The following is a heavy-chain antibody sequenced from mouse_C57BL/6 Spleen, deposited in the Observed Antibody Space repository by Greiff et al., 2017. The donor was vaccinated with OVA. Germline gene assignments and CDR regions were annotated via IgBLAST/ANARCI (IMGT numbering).Heavy chain of an antibody. V-gene: IGHV1-69*01. CDR3: ARSSLYYSSSYRNAMDY. CDR2: IDPSDSYT. Sequence: QVQLKQPGAELVMPGASVKLSCKASGYTFTSYWMHWVKQRPGQGLEWIGEIDPSDSYTNYNQKFKGKSTLTVDKSSSTAYMQLRSLTYEDSAVYYCARSSLYYSSSYRNAMDYWGQGTSVTVSA. CDR1: GYTFTSYW. J-gene: IGHJ4*01. D-gene: IGHD1-1*01.